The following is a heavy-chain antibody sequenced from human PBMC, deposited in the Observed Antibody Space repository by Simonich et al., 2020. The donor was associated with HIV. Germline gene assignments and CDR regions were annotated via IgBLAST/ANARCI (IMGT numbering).Heavy chain of an antibody. CDR3: ARGIPRNYYYFYYMDV. V-gene: IGHV4-34*01. D-gene: IGHD1-1*01. CDR2: INHSGST. CDR1: GGSFSGYY. Sequence: QVQLQQWGAGLLKPSETLSLTCAVYGGSFSGYYWSWISQPPGKGLEWIGEINHSGSTTYNPSLKSRGTIAVDTSKNQFSLKLSSVTAADTAVYSCARGIPRNYYYFYYMDVWGKGTTVIVSS. J-gene: IGHJ6*03.